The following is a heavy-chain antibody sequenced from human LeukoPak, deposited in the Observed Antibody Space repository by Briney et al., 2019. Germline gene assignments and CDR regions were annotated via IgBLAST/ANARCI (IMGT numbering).Heavy chain of an antibody. Sequence: GGSRRLSCAASGFTFSIFWMSWVRQAPGKGLEWVASINHNGNVNYYVDSVKGRFTISRDNAKNSLYLQMSNLRAEDTAVYFCARGGGLDVWGQGATVTVSS. J-gene: IGHJ6*02. D-gene: IGHD3-16*01. CDR1: GFTFSIFW. V-gene: IGHV3-7*03. CDR2: INHNGNVN. CDR3: ARGGGLDV.